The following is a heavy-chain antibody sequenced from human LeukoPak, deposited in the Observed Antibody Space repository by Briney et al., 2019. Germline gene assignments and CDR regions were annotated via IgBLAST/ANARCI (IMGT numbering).Heavy chain of an antibody. CDR3: ARDFSYSSGWYLGFGFDY. D-gene: IGHD6-19*01. J-gene: IGHJ4*02. V-gene: IGHV4-4*07. Sequence: SETLSLTCAVYGGSFSGYYWSWIRQPAGKGLEWIGRIYTSGSTNYNPSLKSRVTMSVDTSKNQFSLKLSSVTAADTAVYYCARDFSYSSGWYLGFGFDYWGQGTLVTVSS. CDR1: GGSFSGYY. CDR2: IYTSGST.